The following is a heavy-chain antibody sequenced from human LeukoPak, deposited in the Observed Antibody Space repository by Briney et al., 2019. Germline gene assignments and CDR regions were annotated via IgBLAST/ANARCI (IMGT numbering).Heavy chain of an antibody. J-gene: IGHJ3*02. CDR1: GGSISSYY. CDR3: ARGRWLPNAFDI. Sequence: SETLSLTCTVSGGSISSYYWSWIRQPPGKGLELIGYMYDSGSTNYNPSLKSRVTISVDTSKHQFSMKLKSVTAADTAVYFCARGRWLPNAFDIWGQGTMVTVFS. D-gene: IGHD5-24*01. CDR2: MYDSGST. V-gene: IGHV4-59*01.